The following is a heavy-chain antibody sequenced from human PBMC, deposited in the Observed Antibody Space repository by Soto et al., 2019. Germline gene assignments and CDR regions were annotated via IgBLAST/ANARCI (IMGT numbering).Heavy chain of an antibody. V-gene: IGHV3-23*01. J-gene: IGHJ5*02. CDR1: GFTISTYA. D-gene: IGHD2-21*01. Sequence: GGSLRLSCAASGFTISTYAMTWVRQAPGKGLECVSGAVGSGGEIYYADSVKGRFTISKDNSKNTLYLQMNSLRDEDTAVYYCAKDAVYNDGLWLMDSWGQGTLVTVSS. CDR3: AKDAVYNDGLWLMDS. CDR2: AVGSGGEI.